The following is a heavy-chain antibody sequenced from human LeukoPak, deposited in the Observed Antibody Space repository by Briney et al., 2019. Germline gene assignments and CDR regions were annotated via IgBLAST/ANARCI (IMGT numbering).Heavy chain of an antibody. Sequence: SVKVSCKASGGTFSSYAISWVRQAPGQGLEWMGGIIPIFGTANYAQKFQGRVTSTADESTGTAYMELSSLRSEDTAVYYCARYWKNWFDPWGQGTLVTVSS. CDR2: IIPIFGTA. V-gene: IGHV1-69*13. J-gene: IGHJ5*02. CDR1: GGTFSSYA. CDR3: ARYWKNWFDP. D-gene: IGHD1-1*01.